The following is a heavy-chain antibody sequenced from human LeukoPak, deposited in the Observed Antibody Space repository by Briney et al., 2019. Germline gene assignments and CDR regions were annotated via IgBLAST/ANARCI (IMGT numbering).Heavy chain of an antibody. D-gene: IGHD1-26*01. V-gene: IGHV4-59*12. J-gene: IGHJ6*02. CDR3: ARDSGVYGMDV. CDR1: GGSISSYY. Sequence: SETLSLTCTVSGGSISSYYWSWIRQPPGKGLEWIGYIYYSGSTNYNPSLKNRVTISVDTSKNQFSLKLSSVTAADTAVYYCARDSGVYGMDVWGQGTTVTVSS. CDR2: IYYSGST.